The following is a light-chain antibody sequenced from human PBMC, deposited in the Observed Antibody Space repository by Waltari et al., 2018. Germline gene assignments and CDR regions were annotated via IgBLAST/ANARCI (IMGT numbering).Light chain of an antibody. J-gene: IGKJ2*01. V-gene: IGKV3-15*01. CDR2: GAS. CDR3: QQYNNWYT. Sequence: DIVMTQPPAPLSASPGERATLSCRASQSVSSILAWYQKKPGQAPRLLIYGASTRATGTPARFSGSGAGKEFTLTISGLQSEDFAFYCCQQYNNWYTFGQGTKLEIK. CDR1: QSVSSI.